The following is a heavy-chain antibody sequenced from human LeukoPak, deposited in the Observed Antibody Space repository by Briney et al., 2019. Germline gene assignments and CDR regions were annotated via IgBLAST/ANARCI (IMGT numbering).Heavy chain of an antibody. Sequence: GASVKVSCKASGYTFTSYGISWVRQAPGQGLEWMGWISAYNGNTNYAQKLQGRVTMTTDTSTSTAYMELRSLRSDDTAVYYCARDRPGVVVTSYYYGMDVWGQGTTVTVSS. CDR2: ISAYNGNT. J-gene: IGHJ6*02. CDR3: ARDRPGVVVTSYYYGMDV. V-gene: IGHV1-18*01. CDR1: GYTFTSYG. D-gene: IGHD2-21*02.